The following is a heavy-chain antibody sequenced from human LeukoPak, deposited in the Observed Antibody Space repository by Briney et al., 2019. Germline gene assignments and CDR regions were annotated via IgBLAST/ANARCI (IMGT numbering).Heavy chain of an antibody. CDR2: INHSGST. CDR3: ARGIPTTAGTYYFDS. J-gene: IGHJ4*02. V-gene: IGHV4-34*01. Sequence: SETLSLTCAVYGGPFSGYSWSWIRQPPGKGLEWIGEINHSGSTNYNPSLKSRVTISLDTSKSQFSLKLSSVTAADTAVYYCARGIPTTAGTYYFDSWGQGTLVTVSS. D-gene: IGHD6-19*01. CDR1: GGPFSGYS.